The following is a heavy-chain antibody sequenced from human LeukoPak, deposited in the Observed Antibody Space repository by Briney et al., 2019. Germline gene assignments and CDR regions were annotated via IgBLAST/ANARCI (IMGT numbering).Heavy chain of an antibody. CDR3: AREVAPAAVHYTFDI. V-gene: IGHV1-46*03. CDR2: INPSGGST. J-gene: IGHJ3*02. CDR1: GYTFTRYY. D-gene: IGHD2-2*02. Sequence: VASVKVSCKASGYTFTRYYMHWVRQAPGQGLEWMGIINPSGGSTRYAQKFQGRVTMTRDTSTSAVYMDLSSLRSDDTAVYYCAREVAPAAVHYTFDIWGQGTMVSVSS.